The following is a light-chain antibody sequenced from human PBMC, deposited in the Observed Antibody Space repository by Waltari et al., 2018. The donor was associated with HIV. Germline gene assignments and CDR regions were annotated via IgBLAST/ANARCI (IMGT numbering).Light chain of an antibody. CDR2: EVS. Sequence: QSALTQPASVSGSPGHSTNTSFTRTSSHVGGYNIFPPYQQHPGKAPKLMLYEVSKRPSGVSNRFSGSKSGNTASLTISGLQAEDEADYYCCAYAGSTTYVIFGGGTKLTVL. CDR1: SSHVGGYNI. V-gene: IGLV2-23*02. J-gene: IGLJ2*01. CDR3: CAYAGSTTYVI.